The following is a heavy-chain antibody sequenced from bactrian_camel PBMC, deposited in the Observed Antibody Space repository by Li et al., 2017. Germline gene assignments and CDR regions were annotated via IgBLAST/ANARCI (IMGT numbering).Heavy chain of an antibody. D-gene: IGHD3*01. CDR1: GFTLDDAE. Sequence: VQLVESGGGSVQAGETLRLSCTFSGFTLDDAEIGWYRRVPGNDCELIASISSDGSTYYLGSVEGRFTISQDNSKNTLSLQMNSLKPEDTARYYCGRGFSKGSGPNCQYNFSGGGTQVTVS. V-gene: IGHV3S63*01. CDR2: ISSDGST. J-gene: IGHJ4*01.